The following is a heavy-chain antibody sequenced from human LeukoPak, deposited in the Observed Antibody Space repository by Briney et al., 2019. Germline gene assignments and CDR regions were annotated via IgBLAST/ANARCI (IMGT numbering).Heavy chain of an antibody. J-gene: IGHJ3*02. V-gene: IGHV3-13*01. CDR2: IGTAGDT. CDR3: ARGYSYGYVDAFDI. Sequence: PGGSLRLSCEASGFTFSSYDMHWVRQATGKGLEWVSAIGTAGDTYYPGSVKGRFTISRENAKNSLYLQMNSLRAGDTAVYYCARGYSYGYVDAFDIWGQGTMVTVSS. CDR1: GFTFSSYD. D-gene: IGHD5-18*01.